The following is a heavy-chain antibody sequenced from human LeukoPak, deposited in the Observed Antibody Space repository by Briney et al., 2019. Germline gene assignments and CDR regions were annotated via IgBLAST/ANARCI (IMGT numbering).Heavy chain of an antibody. CDR3: ARDSHYDRSGDDAFDI. D-gene: IGHD3-22*01. CDR1: GGSFSGYY. V-gene: IGHV4-34*01. CDR2: INHSGST. J-gene: IGHJ3*02. Sequence: SETLSLTCAVYGGSFSGYYWSWIRQPPGKGLEWIGEINHSGSTNYNPSLKSRVTISVDTSKNQFSLKLSSVTAADMAVYYCARDSHYDRSGDDAFDIWGQGTMVTVSS.